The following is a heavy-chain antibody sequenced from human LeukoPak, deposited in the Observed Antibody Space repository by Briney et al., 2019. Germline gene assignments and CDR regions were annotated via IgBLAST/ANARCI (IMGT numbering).Heavy chain of an antibody. CDR2: IYHSGST. Sequence: PSQTLSLTCAVSGGSISSGGYSWSRIRQPPGKGLEWIGYIYHSGSTYYNPSLKSRVTISVDRSKNQFSLKLSSVTAADTAVYYCARVDYSNYAMAYWGQGTLVTVSS. V-gene: IGHV4-30-2*01. J-gene: IGHJ4*02. CDR1: GGSISSGGYS. CDR3: ARVDYSNYAMAY. D-gene: IGHD4-11*01.